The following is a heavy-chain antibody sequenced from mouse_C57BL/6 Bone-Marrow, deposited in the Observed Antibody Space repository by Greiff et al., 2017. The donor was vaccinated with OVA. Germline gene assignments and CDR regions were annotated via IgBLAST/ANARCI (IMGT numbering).Heavy chain of an antibody. J-gene: IGHJ1*03. Sequence: QVQLKESGAELVRPGSSVKLSCKASGYTFTSYWMHWVKQRPIQGLEWIGNIDPSDSETHYNQKFKDKATLTVDKSSSTAYMQLSSLTSEDSAVYYSARRYYGSSYGYFDVWGTGTTVTVSS. V-gene: IGHV1-52*01. CDR3: ARRYYGSSYGYFDV. CDR1: GYTFTSYW. D-gene: IGHD1-1*01. CDR2: IDPSDSET.